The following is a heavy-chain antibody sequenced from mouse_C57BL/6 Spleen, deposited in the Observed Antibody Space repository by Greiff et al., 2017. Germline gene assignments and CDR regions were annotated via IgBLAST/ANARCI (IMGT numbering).Heavy chain of an antibody. V-gene: IGHV1-82*01. Sequence: VKLMESGPELVKPGASVKISCKASGYAFSSSWMNWVKQRPGKGLEWIGRIYPGDGDTNYNGKFKGKATLTADKSSSTAYMQLSSLTSEDSAVYFCANGPHGSSSWFAYWGQGTLVTVSA. CDR3: ANGPHGSSSWFAY. J-gene: IGHJ3*01. CDR2: IYPGDGDT. CDR1: GYAFSSSW. D-gene: IGHD1-1*01.